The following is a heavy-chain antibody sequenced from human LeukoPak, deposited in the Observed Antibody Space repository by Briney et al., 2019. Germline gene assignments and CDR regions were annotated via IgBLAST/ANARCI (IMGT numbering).Heavy chain of an antibody. CDR3: ARDRDSSGLRDFDL. D-gene: IGHD3-22*01. Sequence: SETLSLTCSVSGDSFIGSYWSWIRQAPGKGLEWIGYIYYTVDTNYNHSLKSRVTISVDTSKNQFSLKLSSVTAADTAVYYCARDRDSSGLRDFDLWGRGTLVTVSS. CDR2: IYYTVDT. V-gene: IGHV4-59*01. CDR1: GDSFIGSY. J-gene: IGHJ2*01.